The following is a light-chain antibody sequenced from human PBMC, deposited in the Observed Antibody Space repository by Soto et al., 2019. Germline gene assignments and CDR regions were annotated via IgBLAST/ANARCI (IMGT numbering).Light chain of an antibody. J-gene: IGKJ1*01. CDR2: GAS. CDR1: QSVSRSS. CDR3: QQYNDWPLT. V-gene: IGKV3-20*01. Sequence: EIVLTQSPGTLSLSIGERTTLSCRASQSVSRSSLTWYQQKPGQAPRLLISGASSRATGIPDRFSGSGSGTDFTLTISRLEPEDFALYYCQQYNDWPLTFGQGTKVDI.